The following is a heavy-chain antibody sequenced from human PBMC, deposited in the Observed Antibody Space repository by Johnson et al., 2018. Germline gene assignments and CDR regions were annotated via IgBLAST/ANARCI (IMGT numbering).Heavy chain of an antibody. CDR1: GFTFDDYG. V-gene: IGHV3-9*01. Sequence: VQLVQSGGGLVQPGRSLRLSCVASGFTFDDYGMHWVRQVPGKGLEWVSGISRDSGSMGYADSVKGRFTISRDNAKNSLYLQMNSLSAEDTAGYYVAGRVPVRGVSPYYYYGMDVWGQGTTVTVSS. CDR3: AGRVPVRGVSPYYYYGMDV. CDR2: ISRDSGSM. J-gene: IGHJ6*02. D-gene: IGHD3-10*01.